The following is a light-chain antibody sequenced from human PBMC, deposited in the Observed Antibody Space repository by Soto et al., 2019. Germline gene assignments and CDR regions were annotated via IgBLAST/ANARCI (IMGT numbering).Light chain of an antibody. Sequence: AIQMTQSPSSLSASVGERVTITCRASQGIRNDLGWYQQKPGKAPKLLIYAASSLQSGVPSRFSGSGSGTDFTLTISSMQPEDFATYYCLQDYNYPLTFGGGTKVDIK. CDR1: QGIRND. J-gene: IGKJ4*01. CDR3: LQDYNYPLT. V-gene: IGKV1-6*01. CDR2: AAS.